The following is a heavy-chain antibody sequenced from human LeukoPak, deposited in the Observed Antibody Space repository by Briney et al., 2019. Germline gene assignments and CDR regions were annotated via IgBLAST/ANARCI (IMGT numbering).Heavy chain of an antibody. V-gene: IGHV1-69*13. CDR3: ARAPPNTGELYFDY. CDR2: IIPIFGTA. J-gene: IGHJ4*02. Sequence: ASVKVSCKASGGTFSSYAISWLRQAPGQGLEWMGGIIPIFGTANYAQKFQGRVTITADESTSTAYMELSSLRSEDTAVYYCARAPPNTGELYFDYWGQGTLVTVSS. CDR1: GGTFSSYA. D-gene: IGHD1-26*01.